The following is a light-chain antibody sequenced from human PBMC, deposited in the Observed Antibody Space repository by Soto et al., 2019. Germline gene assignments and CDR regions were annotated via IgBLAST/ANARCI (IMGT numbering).Light chain of an antibody. CDR1: QSISSW. CDR3: QQYQSYYPWT. J-gene: IGKJ1*01. V-gene: IGKV1-5*01. CDR2: DAS. Sequence: DIQMTKSPSTLSASVGARLTITCLASQSISSWLAWYQQKPWKPHKLLXYDASSLESGVPSRFSGSGSGTDFSLTITSLQPDDSATYYCQQYQSYYPWTFGQGTKLDIK.